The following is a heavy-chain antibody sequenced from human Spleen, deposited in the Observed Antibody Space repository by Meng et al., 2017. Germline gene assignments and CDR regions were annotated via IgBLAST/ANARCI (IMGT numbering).Heavy chain of an antibody. D-gene: IGHD6-13*01. CDR1: GYNFPDYY. CDR3: ARDEDISAAGKLFGDY. Sequence: ASVKVSCKPSGYNFPDYYIHWVRQAPGQGLKWMGRIDPKNGDTHYAQRFQGRVTMTGDTSISTAYMELSGLRSDDTAMYYCARDEDISAAGKLFGDYWGQGTLVTVSS. J-gene: IGHJ4*02. V-gene: IGHV1-2*06. CDR2: IDPKNGDT.